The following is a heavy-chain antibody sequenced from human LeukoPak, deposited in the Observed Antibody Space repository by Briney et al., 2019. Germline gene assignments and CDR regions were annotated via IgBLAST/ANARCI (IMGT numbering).Heavy chain of an antibody. CDR3: ARGVARHWYFDL. V-gene: IGHV4-59*12. D-gene: IGHD2-15*01. Sequence: PSETLSLTCTVSGGSISNYYWSWIRQSPGKGLEWIGYIHYSGSTNYNPSLKSRVTISVDTSKNQFSLKLSSVTAADSAVYYCARGVARHWYFDLWGRGTLVTVSS. CDR1: GGSISNYY. CDR2: IHYSGST. J-gene: IGHJ2*01.